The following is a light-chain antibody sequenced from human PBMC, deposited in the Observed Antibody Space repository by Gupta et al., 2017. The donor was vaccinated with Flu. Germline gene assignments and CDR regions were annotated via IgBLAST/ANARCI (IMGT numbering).Light chain of an antibody. V-gene: IGLV3-25*03. CDR3: QSADNSGTYVV. CDR2: QDT. CDR1: TLSTQY. J-gene: IGLJ3*02. Sequence: SYELTQPPSLSVSPGQTARITCSGDTLSTQYTYWYQQKPGQAPVLVIFQDTERPSGIPERFSGSNSGTTVTLTISGVQAEDEAAYYCQSADNSGTYVVFGGGTRLTV.